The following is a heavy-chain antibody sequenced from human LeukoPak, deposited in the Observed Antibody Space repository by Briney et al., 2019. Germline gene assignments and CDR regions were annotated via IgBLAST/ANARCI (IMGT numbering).Heavy chain of an antibody. V-gene: IGHV4-4*07. D-gene: IGHD4-23*01. J-gene: IGHJ4*02. CDR3: VGDYGGNLCHY. CDR2: IYTSGST. Sequence: SETLSLTCTVSGGSISGYYWSWIRQPAGKGLEWIGRIYTSGSTNYNPSLKGRVTMSVGTSKNQFSLKVSSVTAADTAVYYCVGDYGGNLCHYWGQGTLVTVSS. CDR1: GGSISGYY.